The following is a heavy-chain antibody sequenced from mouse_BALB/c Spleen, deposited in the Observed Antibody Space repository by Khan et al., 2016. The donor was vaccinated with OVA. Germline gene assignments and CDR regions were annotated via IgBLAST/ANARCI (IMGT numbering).Heavy chain of an antibody. CDR2: IDPYDSET. V-gene: IGHV1-52*01. Sequence: QVQLQQSGTELVRPGTSVKLSCKASGYTFTSYWMNWIKQRPEQGLEWIGRIDPYDSETHYNQKFKDKATLPVDKSSNTAYMQLTSLTSEDSAVYYCARNPFAYWGQGTLVTVSA. CDR1: GYTFTSYW. J-gene: IGHJ3*01. CDR3: ARNPFAY.